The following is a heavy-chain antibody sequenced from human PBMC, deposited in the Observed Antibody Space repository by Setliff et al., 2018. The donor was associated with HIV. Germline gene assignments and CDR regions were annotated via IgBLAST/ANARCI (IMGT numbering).Heavy chain of an antibody. Sequence: SETLSLTCAVYGGSFSGYYWSWIRQPPGKGLEWIGEFNHGRSTNNNPSLKSRVTISVDTSKNQFSLKLRAVTAADSAVYYCARQGRPGDFDSWGQGTLVTVSS. CDR3: ARQGRPGDFDS. D-gene: IGHD7-27*01. V-gene: IGHV4-34*01. CDR1: GGSFSGYY. CDR2: FNHGRST. J-gene: IGHJ4*02.